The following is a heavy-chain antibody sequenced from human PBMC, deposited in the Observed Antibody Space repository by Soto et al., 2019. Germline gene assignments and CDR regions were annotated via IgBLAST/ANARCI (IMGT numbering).Heavy chain of an antibody. CDR1: GGSISSYY. J-gene: IGHJ4*02. V-gene: IGHV4-59*08. CDR3: ARLGARDCSSTSCYTTLISY. D-gene: IGHD2-2*01. Sequence: SETLSLTCTVSGGSISSYYGSWIRQPPGKGLEWIGYIYYSGSTNYNPSLKSRVTISVDTSKNQFSLKLSSVTAADTAVYYCARLGARDCSSTSCYTTLISYWGQGTLVTVSS. CDR2: IYYSGST.